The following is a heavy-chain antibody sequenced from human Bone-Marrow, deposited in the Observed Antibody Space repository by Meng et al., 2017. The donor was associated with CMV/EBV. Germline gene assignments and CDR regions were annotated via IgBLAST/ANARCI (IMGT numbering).Heavy chain of an antibody. CDR2: ISYDGSNK. D-gene: IGHD2-2*01. CDR1: GFTFSSYG. CDR3: ARDGAGDIVVVPAAKGYYYYYGMDV. J-gene: IGHJ6*02. Sequence: GGSLRLSCAASGFTFSSYGMHWVRQAPGKGLEWVAVISYDGSNKYYADSVKGRFTISRDNSKNTLYLQMNSLRAEDTAVYYCARDGAGDIVVVPAAKGYYYYYGMDVWGQGTTVTVSS. V-gene: IGHV3-30*19.